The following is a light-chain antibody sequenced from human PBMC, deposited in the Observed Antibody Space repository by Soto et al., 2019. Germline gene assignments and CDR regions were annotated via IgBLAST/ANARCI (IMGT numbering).Light chain of an antibody. J-gene: IGKJ1*01. CDR3: QQYNTYPWT. V-gene: IGKV3-15*01. CDR1: QSVSSN. Sequence: ERVVTQSPGTLSVSPRERATLSCSASQSVSSNLAWYQQKPGQAPRLLIYGASTRATGIPARFSGSGSGTDFTLTVSSLQPDDSVTYYCQQYNTYPWTFGQGTKVDIK. CDR2: GAS.